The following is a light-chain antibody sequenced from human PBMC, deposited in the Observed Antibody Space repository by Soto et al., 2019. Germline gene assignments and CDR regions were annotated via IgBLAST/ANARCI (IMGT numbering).Light chain of an antibody. CDR2: DVT. V-gene: IGLV2-14*03. Sequence: QSALTQPASVSGSPGQPITISCTGTSSDVGRYKLVSWYQQHPGKAPKLMIYDVTNRPSGVSNRFSGSKSGNTASLTISGLQAEDEADYYCSSYTTSSTLIFGGGTKLTVL. CDR3: SSYTTSSTLI. J-gene: IGLJ2*01. CDR1: SSDVGRYKL.